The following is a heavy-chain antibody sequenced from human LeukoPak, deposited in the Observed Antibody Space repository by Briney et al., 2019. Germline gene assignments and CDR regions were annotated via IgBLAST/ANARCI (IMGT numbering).Heavy chain of an antibody. J-gene: IGHJ4*02. CDR1: GFSLSDYS. Sequence: GGSLRLSCAASGFSLSDYSMNWFRQAPGKGLQWVSYISRDSSKIYYEDSGKGRFSISRDNAKNSLFLQINSLRDEDTAVYYCARESYWGSSGKGFDYWGQGTLVTVPS. CDR2: ISRDSSKI. CDR3: ARESYWGSSGKGFDY. D-gene: IGHD3-16*01. V-gene: IGHV3-48*02.